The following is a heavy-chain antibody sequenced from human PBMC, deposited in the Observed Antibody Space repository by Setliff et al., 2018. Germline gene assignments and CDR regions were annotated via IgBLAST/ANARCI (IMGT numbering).Heavy chain of an antibody. CDR2: INNDGSST. CDR3: ARAHSSTLSVHDY. CDR1: GFTFSTHW. V-gene: IGHV3-74*01. Sequence: GGSLRLSCAASGFTFSTHWMHWIRQAPGRGLVWVSRINNDGSSTTYEDSVKGRFTISRDNAKNTLYLQMNSLRAEDTAVYYCARAHSSTLSVHDYWGQGTLVTAPQ. J-gene: IGHJ4*02. D-gene: IGHD2-2*01.